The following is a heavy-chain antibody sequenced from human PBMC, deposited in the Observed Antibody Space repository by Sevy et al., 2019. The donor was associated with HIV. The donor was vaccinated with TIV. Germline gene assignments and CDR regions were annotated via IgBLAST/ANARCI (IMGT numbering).Heavy chain of an antibody. D-gene: IGHD2-21*02. CDR3: ARVGVSYCTDDCYHRFDY. CDR2: ISYDGSKK. CDR1: GITFSSYA. J-gene: IGHJ4*02. V-gene: IGHV3-30*09. Sequence: GGCLRLSCAASGITFSSYALLWVRQAPGKGLEWVSLISYDGSKKYYSDSVKGRFAISRDESKTTLFLQMNSLRSEDTAIYYCARVGVSYCTDDCYHRFDYWGRGTLVTVSS.